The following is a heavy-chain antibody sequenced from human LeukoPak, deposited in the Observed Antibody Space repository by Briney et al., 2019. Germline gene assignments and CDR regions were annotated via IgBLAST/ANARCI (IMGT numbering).Heavy chain of an antibody. D-gene: IGHD3-22*01. CDR3: ARGHYDSSGYCFDY. CDR1: GFTFSSYS. J-gene: IGHJ4*02. Sequence: GGSLRLSCAASGFTFSSYSMNWVRQAPGKGLEWVSYISSSGSTIYYADSVKGRFTISRDNAKNSLYLQMNSLRAEDTAVYYCARGHYDSSGYCFDYWGQGTLVTVSS. CDR2: ISSSGSTI. V-gene: IGHV3-48*04.